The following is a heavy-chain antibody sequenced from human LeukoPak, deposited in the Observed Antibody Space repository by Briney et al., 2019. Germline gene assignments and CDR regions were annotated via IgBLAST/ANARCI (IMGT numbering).Heavy chain of an antibody. Sequence: SETLSLTCTVSGGSISSSSYYWGWIRQPPGKGLEWIRSIYYSGSTYYNPSLKSRVTISVDTSKNQFSLKLSSVTAADTAVYYCARVGGSYLGEYYFDYWGQGTLVTVSS. J-gene: IGHJ4*02. CDR3: ARVGGSYLGEYYFDY. V-gene: IGHV4-39*07. CDR1: GGSISSSSYY. CDR2: IYYSGST. D-gene: IGHD1-26*01.